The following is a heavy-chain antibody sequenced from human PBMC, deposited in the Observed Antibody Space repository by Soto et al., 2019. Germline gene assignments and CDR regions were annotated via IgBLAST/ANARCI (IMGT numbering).Heavy chain of an antibody. CDR2: IWYDGSNK. D-gene: IGHD3-10*01. CDR1: GFTFSSYG. V-gene: IGHV3-33*01. CDR3: ARDLIGDTMVRAAPVGWYFDL. J-gene: IGHJ2*01. Sequence: GGSLRLSCAASGFTFSSYGMHWVRQAPGKGLEWVAVIWYDGSNKYYADSVKGRFTISRDNSKNTLYLQMNSLRAEDTAVYYCARDLIGDTMVRAAPVGWYFDLWGRGTLVTVSS.